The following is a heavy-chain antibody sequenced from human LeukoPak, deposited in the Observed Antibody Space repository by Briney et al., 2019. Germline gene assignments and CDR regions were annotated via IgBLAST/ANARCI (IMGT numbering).Heavy chain of an antibody. V-gene: IGHV4-59*04. J-gene: IGHJ5*02. Sequence: SETLSLTCTVSGGSISSYYWSWIRQPPGKGLECIGTMDYTGSAYYNPSLKSRVTISVDTSKNQFSLKLSSVTAADTALYYCASHYYYGAGSCYNRWFDPWGQGTLVTVSS. CDR2: MDYTGSA. CDR3: ASHYYYGAGSCYNRWFDP. D-gene: IGHD3-10*01. CDR1: GGSISSYY.